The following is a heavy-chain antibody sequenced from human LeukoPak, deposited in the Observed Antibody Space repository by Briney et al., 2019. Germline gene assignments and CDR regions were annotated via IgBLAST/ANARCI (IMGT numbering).Heavy chain of an antibody. V-gene: IGHV4-61*01. CDR2: IYYSGST. CDR3: ARLQATVTIHAYFDY. CDR1: DDAISSGYY. J-gene: IGHJ4*01. D-gene: IGHD4-17*01. Sequence: SETLSLTCTVSDDAISSGYYWSWIRQPPGKGLEWIGYIYYSGSTNYNPSLESRVAISVDTSKDQFSLKLDSVTAADTAVYYCARLQATVTIHAYFDYWGQGALVTVSS.